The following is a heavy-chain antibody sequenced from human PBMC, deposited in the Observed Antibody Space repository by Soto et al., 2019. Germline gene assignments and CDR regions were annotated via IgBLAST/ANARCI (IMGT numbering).Heavy chain of an antibody. V-gene: IGHV1-18*04. J-gene: IGHJ5*02. CDR3: ARADGTGWYGS. Sequence: QVQLVQSGAEVKKPGASVKVSCKASGYIFTNFGISWVRQAPGQGLEWMGWISTYNGDTKCAQKLQARVTMTTDTSTSTAYMELRSLISDDTAMYYCARADGTGWYGSWGQGTLVTVSS. D-gene: IGHD6-19*01. CDR2: ISTYNGDT. CDR1: GYIFTNFG.